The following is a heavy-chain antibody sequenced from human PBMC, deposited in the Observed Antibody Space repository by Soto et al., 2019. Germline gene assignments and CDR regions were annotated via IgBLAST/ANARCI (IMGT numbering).Heavy chain of an antibody. CDR1: GYTFTSYD. D-gene: IGHD6-19*01. Sequence: ASVKVSCKASGYTFTSYDINWVRQAPGQGLEWMGWISAYNGNTNYAQKLQGRVTMTTDTSTSTAYMELRSLRSDDTAVYYCARVEGGWYRYLQHRAQGTSVPVS. CDR3: ARVEGGWYRYLQH. V-gene: IGHV1-18*01. J-gene: IGHJ1*01. CDR2: ISAYNGNT.